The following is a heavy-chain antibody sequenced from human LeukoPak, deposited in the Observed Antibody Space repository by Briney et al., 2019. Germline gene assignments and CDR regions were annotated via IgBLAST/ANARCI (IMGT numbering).Heavy chain of an antibody. CDR3: ARDSKDYYDSSGHPDWFDP. Sequence: ASVKVSCKASGGTFSSYAISWVRQAPGQGLEWMGGIIPIFGTANYAQKFQGRVTITADESTSTAYMELSSLRSEDRAVYYCARDSKDYYDSSGHPDWFDPWGQGTLVTVSS. J-gene: IGHJ5*02. CDR2: IIPIFGTA. V-gene: IGHV1-69*13. CDR1: GGTFSSYA. D-gene: IGHD3-22*01.